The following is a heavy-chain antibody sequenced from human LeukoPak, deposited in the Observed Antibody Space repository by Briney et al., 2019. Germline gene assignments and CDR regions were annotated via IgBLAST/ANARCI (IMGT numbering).Heavy chain of an antibody. CDR1: GFTFSSYW. V-gene: IGHV3-74*01. Sequence: GGSLRLSCAASGFTFSSYWMHWVRQAPGKGLVWVSRINSDGSSTSYADSVKGRFTISRDNAKNTLYLQVSSLRAEDTAVYYCARDRGPRTGFMVREAYDYWGQGTLATVSS. CDR3: ARDRGPRTGFMVREAYDY. D-gene: IGHD3-10*01. J-gene: IGHJ4*02. CDR2: INSDGSST.